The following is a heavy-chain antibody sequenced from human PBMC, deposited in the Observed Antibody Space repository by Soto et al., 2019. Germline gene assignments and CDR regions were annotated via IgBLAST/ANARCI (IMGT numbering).Heavy chain of an antibody. D-gene: IGHD3-22*01. CDR1: GYTFTSYD. Sequence: ASVKVSCKASGYTFTSYDINWVRQATGQGLEWMGWINPNSGGTNYAQKFQGWVTMTRDTSISTAYMELNRDDTAVYYCARAYSSSDDFDYWGQGTLVTVSS. J-gene: IGHJ4*02. CDR3: ARAYSSSDDFDY. CDR2: INPNSGGT. V-gene: IGHV1-2*04.